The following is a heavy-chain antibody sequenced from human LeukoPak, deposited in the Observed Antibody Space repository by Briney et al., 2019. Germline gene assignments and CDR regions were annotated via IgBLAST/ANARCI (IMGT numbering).Heavy chain of an antibody. J-gene: IGHJ4*02. V-gene: IGHV3-49*04. CDR3: TRDLYYYDSSGYNQRERYYFDY. D-gene: IGHD3-22*01. CDR1: GFTFGDYA. CDR2: IRSKAYGGTT. Sequence: GGSLRLSCTASGFTFGDYAMSWVRQAPGKGLEWVGFIRSKAYGGTTEYAASVKGRFTISRDDSKSIAYLQMSSLKTEGTAVYYCTRDLYYYDSSGYNQRERYYFDYWGQGTLVTVSS.